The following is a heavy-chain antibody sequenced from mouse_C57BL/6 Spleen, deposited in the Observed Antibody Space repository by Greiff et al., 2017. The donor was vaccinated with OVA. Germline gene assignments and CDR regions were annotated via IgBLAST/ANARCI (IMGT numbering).Heavy chain of an antibody. CDR3: ARLGGNPYYYAMDY. J-gene: IGHJ4*01. D-gene: IGHD1-1*02. CDR1: GYSFTGYY. CDR2: INPSTGGT. V-gene: IGHV1-42*01. Sequence: VQLQQSGPELVKPGASVKISCKASGYSFTGYYMNWVKQSPEKSLEWIGEINPSTGGTTYNQKFKAKATLTVDKSSSTAYMQLKSLTSEDSAVYYCARLGGNPYYYAMDYWGQGTSVTVSS.